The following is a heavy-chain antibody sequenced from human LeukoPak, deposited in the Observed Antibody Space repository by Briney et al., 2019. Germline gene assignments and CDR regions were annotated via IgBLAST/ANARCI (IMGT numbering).Heavy chain of an antibody. Sequence: ETLSLTCSVSGGSFSSSSYYWGWIRQAPGKGLEWVSSISGGGTYIYYADSVRGRFTISRDNAKNSLYLQMNSLRDADTAVYYCARSDSGYRSWGQGTLVTVSS. CDR2: ISGGGTYI. D-gene: IGHD3-22*01. CDR1: GGSFSSSS. J-gene: IGHJ4*02. CDR3: ARSDSGYRS. V-gene: IGHV3-21*01.